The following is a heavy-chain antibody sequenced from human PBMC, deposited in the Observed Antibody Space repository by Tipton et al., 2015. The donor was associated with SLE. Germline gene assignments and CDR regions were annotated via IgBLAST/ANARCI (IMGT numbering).Heavy chain of an antibody. CDR2: LSTKNGNT. V-gene: IGHV1-18*01. D-gene: IGHD1-20*01. CDR1: GYTFTQYG. Sequence: QSGAEVKEPGASVTVSCKSSGYTFTQYGINWVRQAPGQGPEWMGWLSTKNGNTIYYQKFQGRVSMSRDTSTSTVYMELRSLRFDDTAFYYCARDGDNWNPAGAFNVWGQGTMVIVSS. CDR3: ARDGDNWNPAGAFNV. J-gene: IGHJ3*01.